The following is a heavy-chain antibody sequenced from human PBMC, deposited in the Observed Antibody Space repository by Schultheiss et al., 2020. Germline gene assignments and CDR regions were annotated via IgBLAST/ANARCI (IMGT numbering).Heavy chain of an antibody. CDR3: ARAELWTYNWFDP. V-gene: IGHV4-59*01. D-gene: IGHD5-18*01. Sequence: SETLSLTCAVYGGSISSYYWSWIRQPPGKGLEWIGYIYYSGSTNYNPSLKSRVTISVDTSKNQFSLKLSSVTAADTAVYYCARAELWTYNWFDPWGQGTLVTVSS. CDR2: IYYSGST. J-gene: IGHJ5*02. CDR1: GGSISSYY.